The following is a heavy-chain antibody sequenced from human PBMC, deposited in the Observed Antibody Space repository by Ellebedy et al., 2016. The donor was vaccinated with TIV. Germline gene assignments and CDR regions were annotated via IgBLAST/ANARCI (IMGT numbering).Heavy chain of an antibody. CDR1: GFTVSSNY. CDR2: IYSGGST. Sequence: GESLKISXAASGFTVSSNYMSWVRQAPGKGLEWVSVIYSGGSTYYADSVKGRFTISRDNSKNTLYLQMNSLRAEDTAVYYCARFDIVATIDYWGQGTLVTVSS. D-gene: IGHD5-12*01. V-gene: IGHV3-53*01. J-gene: IGHJ4*02. CDR3: ARFDIVATIDY.